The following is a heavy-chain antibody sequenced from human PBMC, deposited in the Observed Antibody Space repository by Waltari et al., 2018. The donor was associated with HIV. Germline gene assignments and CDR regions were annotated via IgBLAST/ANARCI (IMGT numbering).Heavy chain of an antibody. CDR2: IGSASDT. J-gene: IGHJ3*02. D-gene: IGHD3-22*01. CDR1: GFTFSSYD. CDR3: ARGGVDSSGYSGAFDI. Sequence: EVQLVESGGGLVQPGGSLRLYCAASGFTFSSYDMHWVCQATGKGLEWVPAIGSASDTYYPGSVKGRFTISRENDKDSLYLQLNSLRAGDTAVYYCARGGVDSSGYSGAFDIWGQGTMVTVSS. V-gene: IGHV3-13*01.